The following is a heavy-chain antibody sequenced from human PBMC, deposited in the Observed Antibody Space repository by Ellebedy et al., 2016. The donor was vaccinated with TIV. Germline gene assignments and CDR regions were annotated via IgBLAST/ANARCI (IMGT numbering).Heavy chain of an antibody. D-gene: IGHD3-22*01. V-gene: IGHV5-51*01. J-gene: IGHJ4*02. CDR2: IYPGDSDT. CDR1: GDIFSTFW. Sequence: GESLKISCKGSGDIFSTFWIGWVRQMPGKGLEWMGIIYPGDSDTRYSPSFQGQVTISADKSISTAYLQWSSLKASDTAMYYCARTAYYDSSAHEYYFDYWGQGTLVTVSS. CDR3: ARTAYYDSSAHEYYFDY.